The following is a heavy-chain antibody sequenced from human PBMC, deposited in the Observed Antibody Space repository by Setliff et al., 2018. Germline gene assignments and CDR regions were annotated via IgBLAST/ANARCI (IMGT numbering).Heavy chain of an antibody. V-gene: IGHV4-61*09. CDR2: FHTGGST. J-gene: IGHJ6*02. Sequence: SETLSLTCTVSGDSISSGSYYWTWIRQPAGKGLEWIGHFHTGGSTNYNRSLRSRVSISVDTSKNQFSLKLSSVTAADTAVYYCARVSGMGSPPYYYYYYGMDVWGQGTTVTVSS. CDR3: ARVSGMGSPPYYYYYYGMDV. D-gene: IGHD6-25*01. CDR1: GDSISSGSYY.